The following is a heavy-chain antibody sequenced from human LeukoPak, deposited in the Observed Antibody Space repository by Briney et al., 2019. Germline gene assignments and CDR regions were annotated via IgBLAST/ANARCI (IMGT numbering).Heavy chain of an antibody. D-gene: IGHD6-19*01. CDR3: AKGIYSSGWSYFDY. V-gene: IGHV3-23*01. J-gene: IGHJ4*01. Sequence: GGSLRLSCAASGFTLSNSAMSWVRQAPGKGLEWVSTLSGSGITTYYADSVKGRFTISRDNSKNTLYLQMNSLRAEDTAVYYCAKGIYSSGWSYFDYWGHGTLVTVSS. CDR1: GFTLSNSA. CDR2: LSGSGITT.